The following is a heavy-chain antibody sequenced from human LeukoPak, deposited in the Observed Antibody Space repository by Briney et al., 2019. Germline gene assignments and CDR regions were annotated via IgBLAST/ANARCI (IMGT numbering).Heavy chain of an antibody. CDR1: GFTFGDYA. Sequence: GRSLRLSXTASGFTFGDYAMSWFRQAPGKGMEWVGFIRSKAYGGTTEYAASVKGRFTISRDDSKSIAYLQMNSLKTEDTAVYYCTRDPLVDTESNWGQGTLVTVSS. J-gene: IGHJ4*02. V-gene: IGHV3-49*03. CDR2: IRSKAYGGTT. D-gene: IGHD5-18*01. CDR3: TRDPLVDTESN.